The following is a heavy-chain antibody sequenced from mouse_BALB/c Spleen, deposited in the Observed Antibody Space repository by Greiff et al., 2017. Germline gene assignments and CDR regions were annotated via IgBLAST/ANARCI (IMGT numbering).Heavy chain of an antibody. J-gene: IGHJ4*01. Sequence: QVQLQQPGAELVKPGAPVKLSCKASGYTFTSYWMNWVKQRPGRGLEWIGRIDPSDSETHYNQKFKDKATLTVDKSSSTAYIQLSSLTSEDSAVYYCARSTVVARGAMDYWGQGTSVTVSS. CDR2: IDPSDSET. CDR1: GYTFTSYW. V-gene: IGHV1-69*02. CDR3: ARSTVVARGAMDY. D-gene: IGHD1-1*01.